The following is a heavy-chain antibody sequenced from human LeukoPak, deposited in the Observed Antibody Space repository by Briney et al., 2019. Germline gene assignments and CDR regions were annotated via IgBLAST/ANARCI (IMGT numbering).Heavy chain of an antibody. Sequence: PGGSLRLSCAASGCTFNNYAMTRVRQAPGKGLEWVSAISGSGGTTLYADSVKGRFTISRDNSKSTLYLQMNSLRAEDTAVYYCAKDQGIQLWLKYFQHWGQGTLVTVSS. CDR1: GCTFNNYA. J-gene: IGHJ1*01. D-gene: IGHD5-18*01. V-gene: IGHV3-23*01. CDR2: ISGSGGTT. CDR3: AKDQGIQLWLKYFQH.